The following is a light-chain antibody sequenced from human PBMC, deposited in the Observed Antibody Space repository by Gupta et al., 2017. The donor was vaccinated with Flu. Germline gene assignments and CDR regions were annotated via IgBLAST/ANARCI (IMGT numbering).Light chain of an antibody. CDR1: QSVSSN. V-gene: IGKV3-15*01. CDR2: GAS. Sequence: EIVMTHSPATLSVSPGERATLTCRASQSVSSNLAWYQQKPGQDARLLIYGASTRATGIPARFSGSGSGTEFTLTISSRQSEDFAVYYCQQYNNWHPLTFGQGTQMEIK. CDR3: QQYNNWHPLT. J-gene: IGKJ5*01.